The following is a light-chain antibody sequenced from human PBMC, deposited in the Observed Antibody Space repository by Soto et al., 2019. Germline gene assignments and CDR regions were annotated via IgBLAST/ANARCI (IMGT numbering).Light chain of an antibody. J-gene: IGKJ1*01. CDR2: GAS. CDR3: HQYDNWPPWT. Sequence: EIVLTQSPATLSVSPGEGATLSCRASQSVNRNLAWYQQRPGQVPRLLMYGASVRATGIPARFSGSGSGTEFTLTISSLQSEDFAVYYCHQYDNWPPWTFGQGTKVDIK. V-gene: IGKV3D-15*01. CDR1: QSVNRN.